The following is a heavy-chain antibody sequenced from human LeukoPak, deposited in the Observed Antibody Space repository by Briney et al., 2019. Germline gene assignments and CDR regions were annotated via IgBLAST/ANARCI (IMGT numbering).Heavy chain of an antibody. CDR3: ARGWYSLDIVVVVAATPNWFDP. V-gene: IGHV3-7*03. Sequence: PGGSLRLSCAASGFTFSSYWMSWARQAPGKGLEWVANIKQDGSEKYYVDSAKGRFTISRDNAKNSLYLQMNSLRSEGTAVYYCARGWYSLDIVVVVAATPNWFDPWGQGTLLTVSS. J-gene: IGHJ5*02. D-gene: IGHD2-15*01. CDR2: IKQDGSEK. CDR1: GFTFSSYW.